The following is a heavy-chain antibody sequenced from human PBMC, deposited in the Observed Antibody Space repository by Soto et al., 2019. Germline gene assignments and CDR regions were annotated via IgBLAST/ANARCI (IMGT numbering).Heavy chain of an antibody. V-gene: IGHV4-34*01. CDR3: ARQTTYYYGLGLYNWFDP. J-gene: IGHJ5*02. Sequence: PSETLSLTCAVYGGSVSGDYWSWIRQPPGKGLEWIGEIHHSGSTYYNPSLKSRVTISVDTSKNQFSLKLSSVTAADTAVYYCARQTTYYYGLGLYNWFDPWGQGTLVTVSS. D-gene: IGHD3-10*01. CDR2: IHHSGST. CDR1: GGSVSGDY.